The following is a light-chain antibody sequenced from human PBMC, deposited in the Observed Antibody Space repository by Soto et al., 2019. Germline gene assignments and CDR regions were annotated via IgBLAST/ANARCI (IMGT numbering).Light chain of an antibody. J-gene: IGLJ1*01. CDR3: FSYAGSSSFYV. V-gene: IGLV2-23*02. Sequence: QSALTQPASVSGSPGQSITISCTGTSSDVGSYNLVSWYQQHPGKAPKLIIYEVNKRPSGVSIRFSGSKSGNTASLTITGLWSLDGGDYPCFSYAGSSSFYVFGSETKVTVL. CDR2: EVN. CDR1: SSDVGSYNL.